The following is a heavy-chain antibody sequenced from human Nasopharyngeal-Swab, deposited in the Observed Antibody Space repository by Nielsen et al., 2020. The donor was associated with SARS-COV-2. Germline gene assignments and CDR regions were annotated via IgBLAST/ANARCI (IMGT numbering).Heavy chain of an antibody. V-gene: IGHV3-74*01. CDR1: GFTFSSYW. D-gene: IGHD1-1*01. CDR2: ITPDGSST. Sequence: GGSLRLSCAASGFTFSSYWMHWVRQAPGKGLVWVSRITPDGSSTSYADSVKGRFTISRDNAKNTLYLQMNSLRAEDTAVYYCAREKVGNADYWGQGTLVTVSS. CDR3: AREKVGNADY. J-gene: IGHJ4*02.